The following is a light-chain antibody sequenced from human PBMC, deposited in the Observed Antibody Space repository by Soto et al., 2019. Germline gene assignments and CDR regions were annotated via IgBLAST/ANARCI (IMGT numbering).Light chain of an antibody. CDR1: SSDVGGYNY. CDR2: EVS. V-gene: IGLV2-14*01. CDR3: CSRL. Sequence: QSALTQPASVSGSPGQSITISCTGTSSDVGGYNYVSWYQQHPGKAPKLMIYEVSNRPSGVSNRFSGSQSGDTASLTISGLQAADEAYYYCCSRLFGGGTQLTVL. J-gene: IGLJ2*01.